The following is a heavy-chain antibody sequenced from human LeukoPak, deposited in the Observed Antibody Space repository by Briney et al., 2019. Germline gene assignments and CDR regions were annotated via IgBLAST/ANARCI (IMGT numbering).Heavy chain of an antibody. J-gene: IGHJ4*02. CDR1: GFTFSSYA. D-gene: IGHD4-23*01. V-gene: IGHV3-30-3*01. CDR2: ISYDGSNK. Sequence: GGSLRLSCAASGFTFSSYAMHWVRQAPGKGLEWVAVISYDGSNKYYADSVKGRFTISRDNSKNTLYLQMNSLRAEDTAVYYCAREKTPEAYFDYWGQGTLVTVSS. CDR3: AREKTPEAYFDY.